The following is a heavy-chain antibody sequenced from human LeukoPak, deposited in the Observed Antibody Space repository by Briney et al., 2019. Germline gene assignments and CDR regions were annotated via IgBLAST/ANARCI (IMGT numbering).Heavy chain of an antibody. D-gene: IGHD3-22*01. CDR2: ISGSGGTA. CDR3: AKKGYYDGSGYYMYYFDH. J-gene: IGHJ4*02. CDR1: GFTFSSYW. V-gene: IGHV3-23*01. Sequence: GGSLRLSCAASGFTFSSYWMSWVRQAPGKGLEWVSAISGSGGTAYYADSVKGRFTISRDNSKNTLYLQMNSLRAEDTAVYYCAKKGYYDGSGYYMYYFDHWGQGTLVTVPS.